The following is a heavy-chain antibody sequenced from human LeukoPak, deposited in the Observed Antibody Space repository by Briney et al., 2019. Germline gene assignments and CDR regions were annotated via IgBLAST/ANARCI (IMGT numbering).Heavy chain of an antibody. V-gene: IGHV3-30*02. D-gene: IGHD4-23*01. Sequence: GGSLRLSCAASGFTFNNFGMHWVRQAPGKGLEWVSFIGYEGVHKYYADSVKGRFTISKDNSKATLYLQMNSLRPEDTAVYYCAKDLHGGYSSDYWGRGTLVTVFS. CDR3: AKDLHGGYSSDY. CDR2: IGYEGVHK. J-gene: IGHJ4*02. CDR1: GFTFNNFG.